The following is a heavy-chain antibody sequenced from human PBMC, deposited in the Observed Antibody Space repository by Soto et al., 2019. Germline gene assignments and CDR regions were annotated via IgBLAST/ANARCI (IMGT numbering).Heavy chain of an antibody. CDR1: GFTFSTFW. CDR3: ARDFEY. V-gene: IGHV3-74*01. Sequence: LRLSCEASGFTFSTFWMHWVRQAPGKGLVWVSRINSDGSSTNYADSVKGRVTISRDNAKNTLYLQLNSLRPEDTAVYYCARDFEYWGQGTLVTVSS. CDR2: INSDGSST. J-gene: IGHJ4*02.